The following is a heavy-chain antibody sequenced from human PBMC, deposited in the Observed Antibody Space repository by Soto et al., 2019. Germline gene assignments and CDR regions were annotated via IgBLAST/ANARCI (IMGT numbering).Heavy chain of an antibody. J-gene: IGHJ6*02. Sequence: AASVKVSCKASGYTFTGQYTHWVRQAPGQGLEWMGWINPNSGDTNYAQKFQGRVTMTRDASIGTAYMELSSLRSNDTAIYYCARESSGITLYGMDVWGQGTTVTVSS. V-gene: IGHV1-2*02. D-gene: IGHD1-7*01. CDR3: ARESSGITLYGMDV. CDR2: INPNSGDT. CDR1: GYTFTGQY.